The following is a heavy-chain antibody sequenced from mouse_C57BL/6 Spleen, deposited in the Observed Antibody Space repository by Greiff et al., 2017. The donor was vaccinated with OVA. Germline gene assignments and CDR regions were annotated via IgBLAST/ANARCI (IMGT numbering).Heavy chain of an antibody. J-gene: IGHJ1*03. CDR1: GYTFTSYD. CDR2: IYPSDGST. CDR3: ARERRRCFDV. Sequence: VQLQQSGPELVKPGASVKLSCKASGYTFTSYDINWVKQRPGPGLEWIGWIYPSDGSTKYNEKFKGKATLTVDKSSSTAYMELHSLTSEDSAVYCCARERRRCFDVWGTGTSVTVSS. V-gene: IGHV1-85*01.